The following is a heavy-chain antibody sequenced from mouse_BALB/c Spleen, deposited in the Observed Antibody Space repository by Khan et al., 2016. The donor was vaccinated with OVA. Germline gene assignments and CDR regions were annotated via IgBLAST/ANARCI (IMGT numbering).Heavy chain of an antibody. CDR2: ISSDGSYT. CDR3: ASHLTGSFAY. V-gene: IGHV5-6*01. CDR1: GFTFSSYG. J-gene: IGHJ3*01. D-gene: IGHD4-1*01. Sequence: EVELVESGGDLVKPGGSLKLSCAASGFTFSSYGMSWVRQTPDKRLEWVATISSDGSYTYYPDSVKGRFTISRVNVKNTLYLQMSRLKSEDTAMYYCASHLTGSFAYWGQGTRVTVSA.